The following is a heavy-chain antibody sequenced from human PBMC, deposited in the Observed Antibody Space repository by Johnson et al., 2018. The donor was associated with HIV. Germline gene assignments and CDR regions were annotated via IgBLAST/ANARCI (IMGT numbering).Heavy chain of an antibody. Sequence: QVQLVESGGGLIQPGGSLRLSCAASGFTVSSNYMTWVRQAPGKGLEWVAVIWYDGSNKYYADSVKGRFTISRDNSKNTLYLQMNSLRIEDTAVYYCAKRYSGSLRDAFDIWGQGTMVTVSS. CDR1: GFTVSSNY. J-gene: IGHJ3*02. CDR3: AKRYSGSLRDAFDI. D-gene: IGHD1-26*01. CDR2: IWYDGSNK. V-gene: IGHV3-30*02.